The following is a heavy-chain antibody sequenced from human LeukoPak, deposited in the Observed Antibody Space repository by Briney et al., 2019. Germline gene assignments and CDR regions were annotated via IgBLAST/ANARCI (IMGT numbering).Heavy chain of an antibody. CDR3: ARGRPASYYYDSSGYGLDY. Sequence: PGGSLRLSCAASGFTFSSYAMHWVRQAPGKGLEWVALIPYDGSNKYYADSVKGRFTVSRDNSKNTLYLQMNSLRAEDTAVYYCARGRPASYYYDSSGYGLDYWGQGTLVTVSS. D-gene: IGHD3-22*01. J-gene: IGHJ4*02. CDR1: GFTFSSYA. V-gene: IGHV3-30*04. CDR2: IPYDGSNK.